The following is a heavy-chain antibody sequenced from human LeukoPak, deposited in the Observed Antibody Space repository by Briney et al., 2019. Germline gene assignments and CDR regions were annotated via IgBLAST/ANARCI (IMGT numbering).Heavy chain of an antibody. CDR2: ISGYNGNT. J-gene: IGHJ4*02. CDR3: AKDSGTEYDSTGFLPHFDY. Sequence: ASVKVSCKASGYTFTNYGISWVRQAPGQGLEWMGWISGYNGNTNYGQKFKGRVTMTTDTSTSTAYMDLRSLRSEDTALYYCAKDSGTEYDSTGFLPHFDYWGQGTLGTVSS. D-gene: IGHD3-22*01. V-gene: IGHV1-18*01. CDR1: GYTFTNYG.